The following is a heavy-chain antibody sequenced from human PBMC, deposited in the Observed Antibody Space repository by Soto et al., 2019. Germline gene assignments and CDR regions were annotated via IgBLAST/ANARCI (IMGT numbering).Heavy chain of an antibody. Sequence: QVQLVESGGGLVKPGGSLRLSCAASGFTFSDYYMSWIRQAPGKGLEWVSYISSSSSYTNYADSVKGRFTISRNNAKNSLYMQMNSLRAEDTAVYYCARAPYYSGSYGGGLDYWGQGTLVTVSS. J-gene: IGHJ4*02. CDR1: GFTFSDYY. V-gene: IGHV3-11*05. CDR2: ISSSSSYT. D-gene: IGHD1-26*01. CDR3: ARAPYYSGSYGGGLDY.